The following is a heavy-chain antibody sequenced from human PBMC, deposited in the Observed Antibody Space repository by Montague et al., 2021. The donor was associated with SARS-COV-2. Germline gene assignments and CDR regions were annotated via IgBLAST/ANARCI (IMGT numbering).Heavy chain of an antibody. CDR3: ATELPGYYDDSGYYSAFDH. V-gene: IGHV3-23*01. J-gene: IGHJ4*02. CDR2: ISKSGEST. CDR1: GFAFSTYA. D-gene: IGHD3-22*01. Sequence: SLRLSCAASGFAFSTYAMSWVRQAPGKGLEWVSSISKSGESTFYADSVKGRFTISRDNSKNTLYLQVNSLRAEDTAVYYCATELPGYYDDSGYYSAFDHWGQGTLVSVSS.